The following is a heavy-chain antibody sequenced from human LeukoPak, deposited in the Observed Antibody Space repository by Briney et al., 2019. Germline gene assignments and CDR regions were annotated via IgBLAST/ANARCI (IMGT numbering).Heavy chain of an antibody. CDR3: ARASSWYALGY. CDR1: GGSFSGYY. J-gene: IGHJ4*02. CDR2: INHSGST. D-gene: IGHD6-13*01. Sequence: SETLSLTCAVYGGSFSGYYWSWIRQPPGKGLEWIGEINHSGSTNYNPSLKSRVTISIDKSKNQFSLKLSSVTAADTAVYYCARASSWYALGYWGQGTLVTVSS. V-gene: IGHV4-34*01.